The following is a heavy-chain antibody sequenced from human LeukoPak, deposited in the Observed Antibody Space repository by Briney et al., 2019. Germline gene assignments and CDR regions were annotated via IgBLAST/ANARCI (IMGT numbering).Heavy chain of an antibody. J-gene: IGHJ4*02. D-gene: IGHD3-22*01. CDR1: GGTFSSYA. V-gene: IGHV1-69*06. CDR2: IIPIFGTA. Sequence: SVKVSCKASGGTFSSYAISWVRQAPGQGLEWMGGIIPIFGTANYAQKFQGRVTITADKSTSTAYMELSSLRSEDTAVYYCARDGYDSSGYFGYYFDYWGQGTLVTVSS. CDR3: ARDGYDSSGYFGYYFDY.